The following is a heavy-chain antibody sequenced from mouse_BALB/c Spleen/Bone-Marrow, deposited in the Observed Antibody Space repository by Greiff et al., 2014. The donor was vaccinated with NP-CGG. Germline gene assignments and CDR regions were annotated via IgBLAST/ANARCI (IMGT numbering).Heavy chain of an antibody. CDR3: ARCYYGNYFDY. Sequence: QVQLKQSGAELVKPGASVKLPCKASGYTFTSYWMHWVKQRPGQGLEWIGEINPSNGRTNYNEKFKSKATLTVDKSSSTAYMQLSSLTSEDSAVYYCARCYYGNYFDYWGQGTTLTVSS. J-gene: IGHJ2*01. V-gene: IGHV1S81*02. D-gene: IGHD2-1*01. CDR1: GYTFTSYW. CDR2: INPSNGRT.